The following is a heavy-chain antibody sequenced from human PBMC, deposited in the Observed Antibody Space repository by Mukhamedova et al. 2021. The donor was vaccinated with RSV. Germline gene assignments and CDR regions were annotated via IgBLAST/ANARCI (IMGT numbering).Heavy chain of an antibody. V-gene: IGHV3-48*02. Sequence: MNWVRQAPGKGLEWVSLISSSGTATHYADSVRGRFTTSRDNAKNSLYLQMNSLRDEDTAVYFCARDRDSGYSHDNLDYWGQGTL. CDR3: ARDRDSGYSHDNLDY. D-gene: IGHD5-18*01. CDR2: ISSSGTAT. J-gene: IGHJ4*02.